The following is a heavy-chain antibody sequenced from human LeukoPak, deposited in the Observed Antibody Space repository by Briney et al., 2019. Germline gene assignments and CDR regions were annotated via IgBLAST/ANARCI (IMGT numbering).Heavy chain of an antibody. CDR1: GGSISNYY. V-gene: IGHV4-59*01. Sequence: SETLSLTCTVSGGSISNYYWSWVRQPPWKGLEWIGYIYYSGSNNYNPSLKSRVTISVDTSKNQFSLKLSSMTAADTAVYYCARGEGGAAAGSFDYWGQGTLVTVSS. CDR3: ARGEGGAAAGSFDY. J-gene: IGHJ4*02. D-gene: IGHD6-13*01. CDR2: IYYSGSN.